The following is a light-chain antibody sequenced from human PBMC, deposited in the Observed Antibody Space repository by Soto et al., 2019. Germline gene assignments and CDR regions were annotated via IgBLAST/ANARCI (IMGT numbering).Light chain of an antibody. V-gene: IGLV2-18*01. CDR3: SLYTSSSTVV. CDR2: EVS. Sequence: QSALTQPPSVSGSPGQSVTISCTGTSSDVGSYNRVSWYQQPPGTAPKLMIYEVSNRPSGVPDRFSGSKSGNTASLTISGLQAEDEADYYCSLYTSSSTVVFGGWTKLTVL. J-gene: IGLJ2*01. CDR1: SSDVGSYNR.